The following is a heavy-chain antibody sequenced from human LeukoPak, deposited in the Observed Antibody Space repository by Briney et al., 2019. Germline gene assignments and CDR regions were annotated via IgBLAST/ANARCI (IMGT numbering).Heavy chain of an antibody. CDR1: GGSISSYY. V-gene: IGHV4-39*01. J-gene: IGHJ6*02. CDR3: ASNNWNGPGYYGMDV. Sequence: RASETLCLTCTVSGGSISSYYWGWIRQPPGKGLEWIGSIYYSGSTYYNPSLKSRVTISVDTSKNQFSLKLSSVTAADTAVYYCASNNWNGPGYYGMDVWGQGTTVTVSS. D-gene: IGHD1-1*01. CDR2: IYYSGST.